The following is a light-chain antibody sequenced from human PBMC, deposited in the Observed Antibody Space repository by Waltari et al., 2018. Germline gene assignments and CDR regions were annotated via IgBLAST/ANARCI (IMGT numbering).Light chain of an antibody. CDR1: SSDVGVNMC. CDR2: AVN. V-gene: IGLV2-14*03. CDR3: SSYTTSNTWV. Sequence: QSALTQPASVSGSPRQSIPIPCPGTSSDVGVNMCALWYQQHPGKAPKLMIYAVNKLPSGVSDRFSGSRSGNTASLTISGLQAEDEADYYCSSYTTSNTWVFGGGTKLTVL. J-gene: IGLJ3*02.